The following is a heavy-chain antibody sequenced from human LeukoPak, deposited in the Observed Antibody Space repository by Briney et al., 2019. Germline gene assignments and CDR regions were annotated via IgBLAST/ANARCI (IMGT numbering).Heavy chain of an antibody. J-gene: IGHJ4*02. V-gene: IGHV3-23*01. CDR2: ISGSGGST. CDR1: GITFSSYA. D-gene: IGHD3-9*01. CDR3: AKDRSLTGYYLDY. Sequence: GGSLRLSCAASGITFSSYAMSWVRQAPGKGLEWVSGISGSGGSTYYADSVKGRLTISRDNSKNTLYLQMNSLRAEDTAVYYCAKDRSLTGYYLDYWGQGTLVTVSS.